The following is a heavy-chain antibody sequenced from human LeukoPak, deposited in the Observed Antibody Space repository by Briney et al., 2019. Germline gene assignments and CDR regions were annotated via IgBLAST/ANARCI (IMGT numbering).Heavy chain of an antibody. Sequence: GGSLRLSCAASGFTFSSYAMSWVRQAPGKGLEWVSAISGSGGSTYYADSVKGRFTISGDNSKNTLYLQMNSLRAEDTAVYYCVLPYGYGDYVFDYWGQGTLVTVSS. D-gene: IGHD4-17*01. V-gene: IGHV3-23*01. J-gene: IGHJ4*02. CDR1: GFTFSSYA. CDR3: VLPYGYGDYVFDY. CDR2: ISGSGGST.